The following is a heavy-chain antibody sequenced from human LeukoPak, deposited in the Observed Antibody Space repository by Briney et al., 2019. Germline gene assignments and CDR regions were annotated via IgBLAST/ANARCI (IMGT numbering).Heavy chain of an antibody. D-gene: IGHD6-6*01. J-gene: IGHJ3*02. CDR3: ARARPEDAFDI. CDR2: IYYSGST. CDR1: GGSISSGDYY. Sequence: SETLSLTCTVSGGSISSGDYYWSWIRQPPGKGLEWIGYIYYSGSTYYNPSLKSRVTISVDTSKNQFSLKLSSVTAADTAVYYCARARPEDAFDIWGQGTMVTVSS. V-gene: IGHV4-30-4*02.